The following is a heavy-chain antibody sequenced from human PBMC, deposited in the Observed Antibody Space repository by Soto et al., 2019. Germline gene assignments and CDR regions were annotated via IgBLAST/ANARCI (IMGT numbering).Heavy chain of an antibody. CDR1: GGSIISSSYY. V-gene: IGHV4-39*01. CDR2: IYYSGST. CDR3: ARHLLRRSLYYDILTGYSH. Sequence: SETLSLTCTVSGGSIISSSYYWVWIRQPPGKGLEWIGSIYYSGSTYYNPSLKSRVTISVDTSKNQFSLKLSSVTAADTAVYYCARHLLRRSLYYDILTGYSHWGQGTLVTVSS. J-gene: IGHJ4*02. D-gene: IGHD3-9*01.